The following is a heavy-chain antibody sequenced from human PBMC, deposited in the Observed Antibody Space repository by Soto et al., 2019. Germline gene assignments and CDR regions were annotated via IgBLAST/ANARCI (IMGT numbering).Heavy chain of an antibody. V-gene: IGHV3-23*01. J-gene: IGHJ6*02. CDR2: ISGSGGST. CDR1: GFTFSSYA. Sequence: GGSLRLSCAASGFTFSSYAMSWVRQAPGKGLEWVSAISGSGGSTYYADSVKGRFTISRDNSKNTLYLQMNSLRAEDTAVYYCAKDLYYCCGPYQDQQAFRGQGTTVPVS. CDR3: AKDLYYCCGPYQDQQAF. D-gene: IGHD3-10*01.